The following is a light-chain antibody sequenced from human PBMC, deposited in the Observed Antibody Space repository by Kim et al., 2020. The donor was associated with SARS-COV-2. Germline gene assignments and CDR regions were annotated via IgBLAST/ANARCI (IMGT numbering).Light chain of an antibody. CDR3: QSADRSDTFWV. CDR1: ALPKKF. Sequence: PGQTARITCSGDALPKKFAYWFQQKPGQAPVLVIYEDTKRPSGIPERFSGSTSGTTVTLTISGVQAEDEADYYCQSADRSDTFWVFGGGTQLTVL. J-gene: IGLJ3*02. CDR2: EDT. V-gene: IGLV3-25*03.